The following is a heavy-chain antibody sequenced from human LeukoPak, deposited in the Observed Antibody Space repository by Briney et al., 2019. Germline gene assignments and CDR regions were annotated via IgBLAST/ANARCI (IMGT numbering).Heavy chain of an antibody. CDR1: GFTFDDYA. Sequence: GGSLRLSCAASGFTFDDYAMHWVRQAPGKGLEWVSAISWNSGNIRYADSMKGRFTISRDNAKNSLYLQMNSLRAEDTAVYYCARNRKMITFGGVIALPSYFDYWGQGTLVTVSS. D-gene: IGHD3-16*02. CDR3: ARNRKMITFGGVIALPSYFDY. CDR2: ISWNSGNI. J-gene: IGHJ4*02. V-gene: IGHV3-9*01.